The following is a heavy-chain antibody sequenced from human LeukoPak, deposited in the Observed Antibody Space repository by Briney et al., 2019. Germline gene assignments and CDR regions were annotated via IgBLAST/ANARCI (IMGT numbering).Heavy chain of an antibody. CDR3: AKGMEWVVVPAALDV. V-gene: IGHV3-23*01. CDR1: GFTFSSYA. CDR2: ISGSGGST. Sequence: GGSLRLSCAASGFTFSSYAMSWVRQAPGKGLEWVSAISGSGGSTYYADSVKGRFTISRDNSMDTLFLQMNSLRAEDTAVYYCAKGMEWVVVPAALDVWGQGTTVTVSS. D-gene: IGHD2-2*01. J-gene: IGHJ6*02.